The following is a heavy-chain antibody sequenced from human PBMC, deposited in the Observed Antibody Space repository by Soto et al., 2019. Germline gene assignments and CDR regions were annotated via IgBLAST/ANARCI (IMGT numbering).Heavy chain of an antibody. J-gene: IGHJ4*02. CDR3: VNGCSGGSCYFDY. CDR1: GFTFSSYA. D-gene: IGHD2-15*01. V-gene: IGHV3-23*01. CDR2: ISGSGGST. Sequence: GGSLRLSCAASGFTFSSYAMSWVRQAPGKGLEWVSAISGSGGSTYYADSVKGRFTISRDNSKNTLYLQMNSLRAEDTAVYYCVNGCSGGSCYFDYWGQGTLVTVSS.